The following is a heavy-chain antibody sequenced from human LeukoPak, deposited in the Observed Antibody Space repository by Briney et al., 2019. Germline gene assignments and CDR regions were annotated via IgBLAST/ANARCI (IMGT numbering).Heavy chain of an antibody. J-gene: IGHJ2*01. D-gene: IGHD4-17*01. V-gene: IGHV4-30-4*01. CDR2: IYYSGST. CDR3: ARADYGDVWYFDL. Sequence: SETLSLTCTVSGGSISSGDYYWSWIRQPPGKGLEWIVYIYYSGSTYYNPSLKSRVTISVDTSKNQFSLMLSSVTAADTAVYYCARADYGDVWYFDLWGRGTLVTVSS. CDR1: GGSISSGDYY.